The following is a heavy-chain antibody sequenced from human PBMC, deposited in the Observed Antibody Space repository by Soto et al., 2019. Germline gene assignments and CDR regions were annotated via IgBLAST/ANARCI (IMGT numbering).Heavy chain of an antibody. CDR2: ISGSGGST. CDR3: AKEGADIVARYYYMDV. J-gene: IGHJ6*03. Sequence: GGSLRLSCAASGFTFSSYAMSWVRQAPGKGLEWVSAISGSGGSTYYADSVKGRFTISRDNSKKTLYLQMNSLRAEDTAVYYCAKEGADIVARYYYMDVWGKGTTVTVSS. D-gene: IGHD2-15*01. CDR1: GFTFSSYA. V-gene: IGHV3-23*01.